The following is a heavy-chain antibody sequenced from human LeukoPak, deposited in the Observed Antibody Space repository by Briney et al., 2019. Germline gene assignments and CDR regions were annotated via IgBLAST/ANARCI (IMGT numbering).Heavy chain of an antibody. V-gene: IGHV3-48*01. Sequence: GGSLRLSSAASGFTFSNYNMNWVRQAPGKGLEWVSYISSSSTTIYYADSVKGRFTISRDNAKNSLYLQMNSLRAEDTAVYYCASRSGSDYGDYGEYWGQGTLVTVSS. D-gene: IGHD4-17*01. CDR3: ASRSGSDYGDYGEY. CDR1: GFTFSNYN. CDR2: ISSSSTTI. J-gene: IGHJ4*02.